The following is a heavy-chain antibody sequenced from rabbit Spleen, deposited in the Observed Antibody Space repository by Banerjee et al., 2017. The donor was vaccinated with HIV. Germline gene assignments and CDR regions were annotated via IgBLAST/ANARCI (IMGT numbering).Heavy chain of an antibody. CDR3: GRSYLGKAITSLNL. Sequence: QSLEESGGDLVKPGASLTITCTASGFSFSSSYYICWVRQAPGKGLEWIGCINTGSSGSGYYATWAKGRFTISKTSSTTVTLQMTSLTAADTATYFCGRSYLGKAITSLNLWGPGTLVTVS. V-gene: IGHV1S40*01. CDR1: GFSFSSSYY. D-gene: IGHD7-1*01. CDR2: INTGSSGSG. J-gene: IGHJ4*01.